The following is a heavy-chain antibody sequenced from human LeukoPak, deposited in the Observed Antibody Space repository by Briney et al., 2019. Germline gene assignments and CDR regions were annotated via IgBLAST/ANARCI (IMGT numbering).Heavy chain of an antibody. D-gene: IGHD4-17*01. CDR3: GRDRGVATATRAWSDP. J-gene: IGHJ5*02. CDR1: GYSIGSGYY. Sequence: SETLSLTCTVSGYSIGSGYYWGWIRQPPGKGLEWIGSIYHSGSTYYNPSLKSRVTISVDTSKNQFSLKLSSVTAADTAVYYCGRDRGVATATRAWSDPWAREPWSPSPQ. V-gene: IGHV4-38-2*02. CDR2: IYHSGST.